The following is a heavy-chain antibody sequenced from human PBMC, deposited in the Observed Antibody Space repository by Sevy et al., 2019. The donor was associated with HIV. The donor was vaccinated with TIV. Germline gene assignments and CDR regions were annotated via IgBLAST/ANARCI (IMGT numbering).Heavy chain of an antibody. V-gene: IGHV3-9*01. CDR2: ISWNSGAI. CDR3: GRAHGYCVVNSCFGGSLNAFDI. CDR1: GFTFSDYA. D-gene: IGHD2-15*01. Sequence: GGSLRLSCAASGFTFSDYAMHWVRQVPGKGLEWVSGISWNSGAIGYADSVKGRFTISRDNGQNSLYLQMNSLRIDDTALYYCGRAHGYCVVNSCFGGSLNAFDILGQGTMVTVSS. J-gene: IGHJ3*02.